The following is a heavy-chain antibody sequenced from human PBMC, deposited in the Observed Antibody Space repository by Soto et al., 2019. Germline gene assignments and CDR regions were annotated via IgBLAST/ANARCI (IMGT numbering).Heavy chain of an antibody. CDR1: GFTFSSYA. Sequence: GESLKISCAASGFTFSSYAMHWVRQAPGKGLEWVAVISYDGSNKYYADSVKGRFTISRDNSKNTLYLQMNSLRAEDTAVYYCARLAQQLVAFDIWGQGTMVTVSS. D-gene: IGHD6-13*01. CDR3: ARLAQQLVAFDI. V-gene: IGHV3-30*04. CDR2: ISYDGSNK. J-gene: IGHJ3*02.